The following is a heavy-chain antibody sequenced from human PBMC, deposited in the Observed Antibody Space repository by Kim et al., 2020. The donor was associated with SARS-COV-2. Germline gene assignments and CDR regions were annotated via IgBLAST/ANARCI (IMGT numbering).Heavy chain of an antibody. CDR3: VSGKGWLPDY. J-gene: IGHJ4*02. V-gene: IGHV3-7*01. CDR2: IRQNGREK. CDR1: GITFSDYW. D-gene: IGHD5-12*01. Sequence: GGSLRLSCVTSGITFSDYWMNWVRQAPGKGLEWVANIRQNGREKLYVDSVKGRLTIPRDNARDSMYLQMNSLRVEDTGVYYCVSGKGWLPDYWGQGTLVTVSS.